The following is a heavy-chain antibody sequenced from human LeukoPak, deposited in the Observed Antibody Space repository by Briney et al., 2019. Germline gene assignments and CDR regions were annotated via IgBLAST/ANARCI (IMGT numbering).Heavy chain of an antibody. CDR1: GGSISSGCYY. CDR3: ARENYIVGAGYYYYMDV. V-gene: IGHV4-61*02. Sequence: TSQTLSLTCTVSGGSISSGCYYWSWIRQPAGKGLEWIGRMYTSGSTNYNPSLKSRVTISVDTSKNQFSLKLSSVTAADTAVYYCARENYIVGAGYYYYMDVWGKGTTVTVSS. CDR2: MYTSGST. D-gene: IGHD1-26*01. J-gene: IGHJ6*03.